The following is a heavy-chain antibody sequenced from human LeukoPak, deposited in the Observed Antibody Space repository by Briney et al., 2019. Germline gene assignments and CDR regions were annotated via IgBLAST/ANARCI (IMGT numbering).Heavy chain of an antibody. J-gene: IGHJ4*02. CDR1: GFTFTGYG. D-gene: IGHD1-7*01. CDR3: ARENLELRGGFDY. Sequence: GGSLRLSCAASGFTFTGYGMHWVRQAPGKGQEWVAVIWYDGTNKYYADSVKGRFTISRDNSKNTLYLQMNSLRAEDTAEYYCARENLELRGGFDYWGQGTLVTVSS. CDR2: IWYDGTNK. V-gene: IGHV3-33*01.